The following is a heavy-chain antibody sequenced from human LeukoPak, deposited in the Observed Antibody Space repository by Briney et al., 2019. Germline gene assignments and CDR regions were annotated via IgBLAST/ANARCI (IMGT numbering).Heavy chain of an antibody. Sequence: SVKVSCKASGGTFSSYAISWVRQAPGQGLEWMGGITPIFGTANYAQKFQGRVTITTDESTSTAYMELSSLRSEDTAVYYCARNYYDSSGYWIDWGQGTLVTVSS. CDR3: ARNYYDSSGYWID. V-gene: IGHV1-69*05. J-gene: IGHJ4*02. D-gene: IGHD3-22*01. CDR1: GGTFSSYA. CDR2: ITPIFGTA.